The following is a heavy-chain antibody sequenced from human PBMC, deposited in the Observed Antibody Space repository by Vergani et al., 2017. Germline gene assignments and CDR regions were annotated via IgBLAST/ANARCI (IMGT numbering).Heavy chain of an antibody. Sequence: EVQLVESGGGLVQPGRSLRLSCAASGFTFDDYAMHWVRRAPGKGLEWVSGISWNSNNIVYADSVRGRFTISRDNAKNSRYLYMNSLRAEDTAFYFCAKGHIGYTSSWFDYWGRGTLVTVSS. CDR2: ISWNSNNI. CDR3: AKGHIGYTSSWFDY. CDR1: GFTFDDYA. J-gene: IGHJ4*02. V-gene: IGHV3-9*01. D-gene: IGHD6-13*01.